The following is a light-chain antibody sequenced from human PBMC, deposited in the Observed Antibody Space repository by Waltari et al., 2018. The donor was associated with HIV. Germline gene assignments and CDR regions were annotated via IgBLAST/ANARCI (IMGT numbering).Light chain of an antibody. CDR1: SSDVGGSKY. CDR3: NSYAGSNNWV. Sequence: QSALPQPPSASGSPGQPVTIPCTGTSSDVGGSKYGSWYHQHPGKPPTLMIYEVNEPPAWVPDRFSASKSANTASLTVSGLQADDEADYYCNSYAGSNNWVFGGGTKLTVL. J-gene: IGLJ3*02. CDR2: EVN. V-gene: IGLV2-8*01.